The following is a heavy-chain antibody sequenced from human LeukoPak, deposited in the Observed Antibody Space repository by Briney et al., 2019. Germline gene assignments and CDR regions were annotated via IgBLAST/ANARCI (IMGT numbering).Heavy chain of an antibody. CDR2: MNPNSGNT. V-gene: IGHV1-8*03. CDR3: AREDYYDSGSNDY. CDR1: GGTFSSYA. Sequence: GASVKVSCKASGGTFSSYAISWVRQATGQGLEWMGWMNPNSGNTGYAQKFQGRVTITRNTSISTAYMELSSLRSEDTAVYYCAREDYYDSGSNDYWGQGTLVTVSS. J-gene: IGHJ4*02. D-gene: IGHD3-22*01.